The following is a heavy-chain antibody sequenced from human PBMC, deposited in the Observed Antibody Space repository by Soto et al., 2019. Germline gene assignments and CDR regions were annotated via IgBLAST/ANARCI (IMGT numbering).Heavy chain of an antibody. CDR2: IYYSGST. D-gene: IGHD5-12*01. Sequence: PSETLSLTCTVPGGSISSVGYYWSWIRQHPGKGLEWIGYIYYSGSTYYNPSLKSRVTISVDTSKNHFSLKLSPVTAADTAVYYCARGSGDVYSGYAFDYWGQGTLVTVSS. CDR3: ARGSGDVYSGYAFDY. V-gene: IGHV4-31*03. J-gene: IGHJ4*02. CDR1: GGSISSVGYY.